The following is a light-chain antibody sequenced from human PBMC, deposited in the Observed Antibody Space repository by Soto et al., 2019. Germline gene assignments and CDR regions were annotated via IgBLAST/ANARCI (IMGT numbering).Light chain of an antibody. J-gene: IGLJ2*01. CDR2: GNS. Sequence: QSVLTQPPSVSGAPGQRVTISCTGSSSNIGAGYDVHWYQQLPGTAPKLLIYGNSNRPSGVPDRFSGSKSGPSASLAITGLQAEDEADYYCQSYDSSLSGVVFGAGTKLTVL. CDR1: SSNIGAGYD. V-gene: IGLV1-40*01. CDR3: QSYDSSLSGVV.